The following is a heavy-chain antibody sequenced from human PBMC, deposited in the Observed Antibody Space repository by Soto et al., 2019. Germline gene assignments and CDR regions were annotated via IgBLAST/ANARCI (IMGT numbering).Heavy chain of an antibody. V-gene: IGHV3-21*01. D-gene: IGHD2-15*01. CDR3: ARARTPALNNWFDP. J-gene: IGHJ5*02. Sequence: VGSLRLSCAASGFSVSSGSMNWVRQAPGKGLEWVSPISSSSSYIYYADSVKGRFTISRDNAKNSLYLQMNSLRAEDTAVYYCARARTPALNNWFDPWGQGTLVTVSS. CDR1: GFSVSSGS. CDR2: ISSSSSYI.